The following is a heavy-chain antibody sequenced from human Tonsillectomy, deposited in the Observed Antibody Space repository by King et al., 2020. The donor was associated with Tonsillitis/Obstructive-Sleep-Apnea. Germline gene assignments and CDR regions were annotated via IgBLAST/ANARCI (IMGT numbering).Heavy chain of an antibody. CDR1: GGSISSYY. D-gene: IGHD1-1*01. CDR3: ARDQEGTASGYYYYGMDV. J-gene: IGHJ6*02. Sequence: VQLQESGPGLVKPSETLSLTCTVSGGSISSYYWSWIRQPPGKGLEWIGYIYYSGSTNYNPSLKSRVTISVDTSKNQFSLKLSSMTAADTAVYYCARDQEGTASGYYYYGMDVWGQGTTVTVSS. V-gene: IGHV4-59*01. CDR2: IYYSGST.